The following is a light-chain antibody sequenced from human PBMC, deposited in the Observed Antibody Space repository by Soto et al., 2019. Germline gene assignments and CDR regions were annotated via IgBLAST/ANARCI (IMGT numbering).Light chain of an antibody. CDR3: QQYGYSPRT. J-gene: IGKJ1*01. V-gene: IGKV3-20*01. CDR2: GAS. CDR1: ESVNSAY. Sequence: EIVLTQSPVTLSLSPGERATLSCRASESVNSAYLAWYQHRPAQAPRLLIYGASSRATGVPDRFSGSGSGTEFTLTITRLEPADFALYYCQQYGYSPRTFGLGTKVDTK.